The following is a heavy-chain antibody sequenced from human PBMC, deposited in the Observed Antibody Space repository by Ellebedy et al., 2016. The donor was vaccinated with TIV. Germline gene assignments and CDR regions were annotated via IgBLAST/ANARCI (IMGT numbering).Heavy chain of an antibody. Sequence: GESLKISXAASGFTFRSYAMSWVRQAPGKGLEWVSTISGSGGSTYYADSVKGRFTISRDNSKNTLYLQMNSLRAEDTAIYYCAKEVRDVWGQGTTVTVSS. J-gene: IGHJ6*02. CDR3: AKEVRDV. V-gene: IGHV3-23*01. CDR1: GFTFRSYA. CDR2: ISGSGGST. D-gene: IGHD3-22*01.